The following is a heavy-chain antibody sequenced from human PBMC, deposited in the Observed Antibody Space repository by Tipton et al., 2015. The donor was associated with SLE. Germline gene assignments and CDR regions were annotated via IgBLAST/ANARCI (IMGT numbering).Heavy chain of an antibody. CDR1: GFTFSSYW. CDR2: IKQDGSEK. V-gene: IGHV3-7*01. CDR3: ARSRGVSADYFDY. Sequence: GSLRLSCAASGFTFSSYWMSWVRRAPGKGLEWVANIKQDGSEKYYVDSVKGRFTISRDNAKNSLYLQMNSLRAEDTAVYYCARSRGVSADYFDYWGQGTLVTVSS. D-gene: IGHD3-10*01. J-gene: IGHJ4*02.